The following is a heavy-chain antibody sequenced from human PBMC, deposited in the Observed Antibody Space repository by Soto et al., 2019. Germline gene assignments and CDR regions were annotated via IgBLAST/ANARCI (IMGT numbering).Heavy chain of an antibody. V-gene: IGHV3-11*01. D-gene: IGHD3-16*01. CDR2: ISNDGTTI. CDR1: GLSFSDYD. Sequence: LRLSCAASGLSFSDYDMSWIRQAPGKGLEWLGYISNDGTTISIADSVKGRFAISRDNAKNSLYLQMNSLRGDDAAVYYCARPTWRGSPACFDYWGRGTLVTVSS. J-gene: IGHJ4*02. CDR3: ARPTWRGSPACFDY.